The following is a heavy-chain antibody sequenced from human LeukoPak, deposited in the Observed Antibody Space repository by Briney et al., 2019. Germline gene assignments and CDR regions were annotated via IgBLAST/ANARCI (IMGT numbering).Heavy chain of an antibody. V-gene: IGHV1-69*04. D-gene: IGHD2-2*01. J-gene: IGHJ6*02. Sequence: SVKVSCKASGGTFSSYAISSVRRAPGQGLEWMGRTIPILGIANYAQKFQGRVTITADKSTSTAYMELSSLRSEDTAVYYCARRGCSSTSCYYGMDVWGQGTTVTVSS. CDR1: GGTFSSYA. CDR2: TIPILGIA. CDR3: ARRGCSSTSCYYGMDV.